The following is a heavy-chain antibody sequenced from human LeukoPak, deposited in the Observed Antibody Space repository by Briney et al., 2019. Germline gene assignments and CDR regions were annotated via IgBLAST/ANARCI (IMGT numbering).Heavy chain of an antibody. CDR1: GYTFTSYG. D-gene: IGHD3-22*01. J-gene: IGHJ4*02. CDR2: ISAYNGNT. CDR3: ARDRTRPPYYYDSSGYYPIDY. Sequence: GASVKVSCKASGYTFTSYGISWVRQAPGQGLEWMGWISAYNGNTIYAQKLQGRVTMTTDTSTSTAYMELRSLRSDDTAVYYCARDRTRPPYYYDSSGYYPIDYWGQGTLVTASS. V-gene: IGHV1-18*01.